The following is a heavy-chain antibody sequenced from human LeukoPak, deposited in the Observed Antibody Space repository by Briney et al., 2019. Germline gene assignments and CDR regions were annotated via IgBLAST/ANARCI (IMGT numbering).Heavy chain of an antibody. CDR2: INHSGST. CDR1: GGSFSGYY. V-gene: IGHV4-34*01. CDR3: ARRPLYYDSSGYYFPFDY. D-gene: IGHD3-22*01. Sequence: PSETLSLTCAVYGGSFSGYYWSWIRQPPGKGLEWIGEINHSGSTNYNPSLKSRVTISVDTSKNQFSLKLSSVTAADTAVYYCARRPLYYDSSGYYFPFDYWGQGTLVTVSS. J-gene: IGHJ4*02.